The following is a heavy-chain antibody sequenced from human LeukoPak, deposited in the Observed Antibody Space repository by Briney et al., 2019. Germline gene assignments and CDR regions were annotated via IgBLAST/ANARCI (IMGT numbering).Heavy chain of an antibody. V-gene: IGHV3-21*01. J-gene: IGHJ4*02. CDR2: ISSSSSYI. CDR1: GFTFSSYS. CDR3: ARDPTTVVTLLSDY. Sequence: GGSLRLSCAASGFTFSSYSMNWVRQAPGKGLEWVSSISSSSSYIYYADSVKGRFTISRDNAKNSLYLQMNSLRAEGTAVYYCARDPTTVVTLLSDYWGQGTLVTVSS. D-gene: IGHD4-23*01.